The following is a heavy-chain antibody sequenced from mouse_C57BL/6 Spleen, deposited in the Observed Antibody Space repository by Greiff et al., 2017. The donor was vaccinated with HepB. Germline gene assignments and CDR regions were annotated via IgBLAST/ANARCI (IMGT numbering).Heavy chain of an antibody. CDR2: IDPSDSYT. Sequence: VQLQQPGAELVRPGTSVKLSCKASGYTFTSYWMHWVKQRPGQGLEWIGVIDPSDSYTNYNQKFKGKATLTVDTSSSTAYMQLSSLTSEDSAVYYCARITTVVARPVYFDYWGQGTTLTVSS. CDR3: ARITTVVARPVYFDY. CDR1: GYTFTSYW. J-gene: IGHJ2*01. D-gene: IGHD1-1*01. V-gene: IGHV1-59*01.